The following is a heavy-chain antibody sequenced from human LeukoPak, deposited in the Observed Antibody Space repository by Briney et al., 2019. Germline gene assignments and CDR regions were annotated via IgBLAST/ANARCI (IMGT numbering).Heavy chain of an antibody. CDR1: GFTFSSYA. Sequence: GGSLRLSCAASGFTFSSYAMHWVRQAPGKGPEWVAVISYDGSNKYYADSVKGRFTISRDNSKNTLYLQMNSLRAEDTAVYYCASTDRAPGSYSVFDYWGQGTLVTVSS. CDR3: ASTDRAPGSYSVFDY. V-gene: IGHV3-30-3*01. CDR2: ISYDGSNK. J-gene: IGHJ4*02. D-gene: IGHD1-26*01.